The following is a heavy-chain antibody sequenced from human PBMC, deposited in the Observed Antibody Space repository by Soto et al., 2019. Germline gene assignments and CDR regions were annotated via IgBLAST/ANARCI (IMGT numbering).Heavy chain of an antibody. CDR3: TTLTRKHQDSSSPY. CDR2: IRSKANSYAT. V-gene: IGHV3-73*02. CDR1: GFTFSGSA. D-gene: IGHD6-13*01. J-gene: IGHJ4*02. Sequence: EVQLVESGGGLVQPGGSLKLSGAAYGFTFSGSAMHWVREASGKGLEWVGRIRSKANSYATAYAASVKGRFTISRDDSKNTAYLQMNSLKTEDTAVYYCTTLTRKHQDSSSPYWGQGTLVTVSS.